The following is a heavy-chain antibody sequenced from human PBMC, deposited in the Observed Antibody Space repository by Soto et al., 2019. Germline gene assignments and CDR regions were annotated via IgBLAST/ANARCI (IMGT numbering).Heavy chain of an antibody. V-gene: IGHV4-59*01. CDR3: ARAWGEAFDY. CDR1: GGSISSYS. CDR2: IYYSGST. J-gene: IGHJ4*02. D-gene: IGHD3-16*01. Sequence: SETLSLTCTVSGGSISSYSWSWIRQPPGRGLEWIGYIYYSGSTNYNPSLKSRVTISVDTSKNQFSLKLSSVTAADTAVYYCARAWGEAFDYWGQGTLVTVS.